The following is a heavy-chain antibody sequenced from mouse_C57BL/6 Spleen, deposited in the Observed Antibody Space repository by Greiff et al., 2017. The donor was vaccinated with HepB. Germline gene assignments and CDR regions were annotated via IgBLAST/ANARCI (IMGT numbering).Heavy chain of an antibody. D-gene: IGHD2-2*01. J-gene: IGHJ4*01. CDR1: GYTFTSYD. CDR3: ARKGLRRDYYAMDY. CDR2: IYPRDGST. Sequence: QVQLKESGPELVKPGASVKLSCKASGYTFTSYDINWVKQRPGQGLEWIGWIYPRDGSTKYNEKFKGKATSTVDTSSSTAYMELHSLTSEDSAVYFCARKGLRRDYYAMDYWGQGTSVTVSS. V-gene: IGHV1-85*01.